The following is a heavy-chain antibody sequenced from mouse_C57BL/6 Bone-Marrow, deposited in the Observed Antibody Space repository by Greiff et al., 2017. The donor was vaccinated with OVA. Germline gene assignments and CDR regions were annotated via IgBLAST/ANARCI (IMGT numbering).Heavy chain of an antibody. D-gene: IGHD2-4*01. Sequence: EVQGVESGGGLVKPGGSLKLSCAASGFTFSSYAMSWVRQTPEKRLEWVANISDGGSYTYYPDNVKGRFTISRDNAKNNLYLQRSHLKSEDTAMYYCARVGLRGFAYWGQGTLVTVSA. CDR1: GFTFSSYA. CDR2: ISDGGSYT. V-gene: IGHV5-4*01. CDR3: ARVGLRGFAY. J-gene: IGHJ3*01.